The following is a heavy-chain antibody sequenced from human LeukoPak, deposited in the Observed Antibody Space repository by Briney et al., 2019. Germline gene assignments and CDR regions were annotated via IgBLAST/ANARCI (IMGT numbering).Heavy chain of an antibody. Sequence: ASVKVSCKASGYTFTGYYMHWVRQAPGQGLEWMGWINPNSGGTNYAQKFQGRVTMTRDTSISTAYMELSRLRSDDTAVYYCARRSSGSRGVDYWGQGTLVTVSS. V-gene: IGHV1-2*02. CDR1: GYTFTGYY. CDR2: INPNSGGT. CDR3: ARRSSGSRGVDY. D-gene: IGHD3-22*01. J-gene: IGHJ4*02.